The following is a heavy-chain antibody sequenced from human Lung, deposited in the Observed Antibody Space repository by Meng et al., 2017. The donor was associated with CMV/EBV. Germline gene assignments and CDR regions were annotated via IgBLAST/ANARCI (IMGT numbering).Heavy chain of an antibody. Sequence: SCAASGFTFSGYAMHWVRQAPGKGLEWVSFLRYDGSNKHYADSVKGRFTISRDNSENTLYLQMNSLRPEDTAVYYCAKTGSGSYVDSWGQGTLVT. D-gene: IGHD1-26*01. CDR1: GFTFSGYA. J-gene: IGHJ4*02. CDR2: LRYDGSNK. V-gene: IGHV3-30*02. CDR3: AKTGSGSYVDS.